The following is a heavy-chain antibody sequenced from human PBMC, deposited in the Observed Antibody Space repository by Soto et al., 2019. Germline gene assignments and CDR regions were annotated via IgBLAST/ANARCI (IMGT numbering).Heavy chain of an antibody. CDR3: ARDRRLYSSGWFDAFDI. CDR2: ISSNGGST. D-gene: IGHD6-19*01. J-gene: IGHJ3*02. CDR1: GFTFSSYA. Sequence: PGESLKISCAASGFTFSSYAMHWVRQAPGKGLEYVSAISSNGGSTYYANSVKGRFTISRDNSKNTLYLQMGSLRAEDMAVYYCARDRRLYSSGWFDAFDIWGQGTMVTVSS. V-gene: IGHV3-64*01.